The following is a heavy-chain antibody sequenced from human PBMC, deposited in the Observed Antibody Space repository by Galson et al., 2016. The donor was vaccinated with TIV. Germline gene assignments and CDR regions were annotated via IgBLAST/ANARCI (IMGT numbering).Heavy chain of an antibody. V-gene: IGHV4-38-2*02. CDR2: IYSSGST. J-gene: IGHJ6*03. D-gene: IGHD3-10*01. CDR3: VKDRHYYGSGNYYSQLDYYFCMDV. Sequence: ETLSLTCTVSGYSINSHYFWAWLRQPAGKGLEWIGRIYSSGSTKYNPSLKSRVTISVDTSTNQFSLKLTSVTAADTAVYYWVKDRHYYGSGNYYSQLDYYFCMDVGGKGTTVTVSS. CDR1: GYSINSHYF.